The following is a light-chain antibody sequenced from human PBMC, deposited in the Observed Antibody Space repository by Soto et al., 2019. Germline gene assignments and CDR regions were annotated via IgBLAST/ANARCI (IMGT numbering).Light chain of an antibody. Sequence: QSALTQPASVSGSPGQSITISYTGTSSDVGSYNLVSWYQQHPGKAPKLMIYEVSKRPSGVSNRFSGSKSGNTASLTISGLQAEDEADYYCCSYAGSSTGVFGGGTKLTVL. V-gene: IGLV2-23*02. CDR1: SSDVGSYNL. CDR2: EVS. CDR3: CSYAGSSTGV. J-gene: IGLJ3*02.